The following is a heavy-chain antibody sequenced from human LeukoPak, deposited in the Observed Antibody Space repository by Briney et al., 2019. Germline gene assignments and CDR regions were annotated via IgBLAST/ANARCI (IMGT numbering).Heavy chain of an antibody. CDR3: ARSPNYGSGQYYFDS. Sequence: GGSLRLSCVASGFTFSSYGAHWVRQAPGQGLEWVAIIWYDGSVKNYADSVKGRFTISRDNSKSTLYLQMNSLGAEDTALYYCARSPNYGSGQYYFDSWGQGLLVTVSS. J-gene: IGHJ4*02. D-gene: IGHD3-10*01. CDR1: GFTFSSYG. CDR2: IWYDGSVK. V-gene: IGHV3-33*01.